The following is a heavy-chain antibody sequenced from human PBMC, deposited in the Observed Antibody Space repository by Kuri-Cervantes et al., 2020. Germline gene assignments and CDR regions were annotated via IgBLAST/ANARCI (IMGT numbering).Heavy chain of an antibody. CDR1: GFTFSSYA. D-gene: IGHD3-3*01. V-gene: IGHV3-23*01. CDR2: ISGSGDST. CDR3: AKEVPYYDFWSGYYPYGMDV. Sequence: GESLKISCAASGFTFSSYAMSWVRQAPGKGLKWVSAISGSGDSTYYADSVKGRFTISRDNSKNTLYLQMNSLRAEDTAVYYCAKEVPYYDFWSGYYPYGMDVWGQGTTVTVSS. J-gene: IGHJ6*02.